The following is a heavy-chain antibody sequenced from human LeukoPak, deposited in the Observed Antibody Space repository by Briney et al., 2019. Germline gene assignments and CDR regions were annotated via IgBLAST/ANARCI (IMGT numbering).Heavy chain of an antibody. D-gene: IGHD4-23*01. CDR2: INHSGST. CDR1: GGSFSGYY. V-gene: IGHV4-34*01. Sequence: TSETLSLTCAVYGGSFSGYYWSWIRQPPGKGLEWIGEINHSGSTNYNPSLKSRVTISVDTSKNQFSLKLSSVTAADTAVYYCARGRVYGGNSGRIDYWGQGTLVTVSS. CDR3: ARGRVYGGNSGRIDY. J-gene: IGHJ4*02.